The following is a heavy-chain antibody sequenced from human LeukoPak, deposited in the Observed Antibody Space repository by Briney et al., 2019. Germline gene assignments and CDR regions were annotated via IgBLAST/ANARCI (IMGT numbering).Heavy chain of an antibody. J-gene: IGHJ5*02. CDR1: GGTFSSYA. V-gene: IGHV1-69*06. D-gene: IGHD6-13*01. CDR2: IIPIFGTA. CDR3: ARGGEAAAAAFDP. Sequence: SVTVSCTASGGTFSSYAISWVRQAPGQGLEWMGGIIPIFGTANYAQKFQGRVTITADKSTSTAYMELSSLRSEDTAVYYCARGGEAAAAAFDPWGQGTLVTVSS.